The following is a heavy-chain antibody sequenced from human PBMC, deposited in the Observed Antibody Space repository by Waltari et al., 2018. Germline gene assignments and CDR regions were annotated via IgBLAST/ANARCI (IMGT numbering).Heavy chain of an antibody. J-gene: IGHJ4*02. D-gene: IGHD3-10*01. CDR2: MNPNSGNT. CDR1: GYTFTSYE. CDR3: ARGYPFSFYGSGTYYNVYDY. V-gene: IGHV1-8*01. Sequence: QVQLVQSGAEVKTPGASVKVSCRASGYTFTSYEINWVRRATGQGVEWMGWMNPNSGNTDYAQKFQGRVTMTRNTSISTAYMELSSLRSEDTAVYYCARGYPFSFYGSGTYYNVYDYWGQGTLVTVSS.